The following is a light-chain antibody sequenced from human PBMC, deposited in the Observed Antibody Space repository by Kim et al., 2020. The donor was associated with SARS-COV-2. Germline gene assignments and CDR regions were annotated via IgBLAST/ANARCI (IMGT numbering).Light chain of an antibody. V-gene: IGLV3-1*01. J-gene: IGLJ2*01. CDR3: QAWDTATHVV. CDR2: EDD. Sequence: DRYACWYKQRPGQSPVWVIYEDDKRPSGIPERFSGSNSGNTATLTISGTQAMDEADYYCQAWDTATHVVFGGGTQLTVL. CDR1: DRY.